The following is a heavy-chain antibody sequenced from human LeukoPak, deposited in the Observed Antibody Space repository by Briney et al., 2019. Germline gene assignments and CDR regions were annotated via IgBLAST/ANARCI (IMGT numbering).Heavy chain of an antibody. J-gene: IGHJ4*02. CDR2: INSDGSST. D-gene: IGHD3-22*01. Sequence: GGSLRLSCAASGFTFSSYWMHWVRHAPGKGLVWVSRINSDGSSTSYADPVKGRFTISRDNAKNTLYLQMNSLRAEDTAVYYCARIGSGYSEFDYWGQGTLVTVSS. V-gene: IGHV3-74*01. CDR3: ARIGSGYSEFDY. CDR1: GFTFSSYW.